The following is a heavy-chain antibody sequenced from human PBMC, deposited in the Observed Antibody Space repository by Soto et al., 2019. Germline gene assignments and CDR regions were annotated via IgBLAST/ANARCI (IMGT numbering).Heavy chain of an antibody. CDR1: GFTFSSYA. Sequence: EVQLLESGGGLVQPGGSLRLSCAASGFTFSSYAMSWVRQAPGKGLEWVSAISGSGGSTYYADSVKGRFTISRDNSKNTLYLQMNSLRAEDTAVYYCAKQEDGGYDAWSGSGFDPWGQGTLVTVSS. CDR3: AKQEDGGYDAWSGSGFDP. CDR2: ISGSGGST. J-gene: IGHJ5*02. V-gene: IGHV3-23*01. D-gene: IGHD5-12*01.